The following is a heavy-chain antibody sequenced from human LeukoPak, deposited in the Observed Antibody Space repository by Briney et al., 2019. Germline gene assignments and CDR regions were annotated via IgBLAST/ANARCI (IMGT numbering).Heavy chain of an antibody. CDR2: ITESGGTE. CDR3: ARPPEGYSYGFYFGH. D-gene: IGHD5-18*01. V-gene: IGHV3-11*01. CDR1: AFTFSEYS. Sequence: PGGSLRLSCVGSAFTFSEYSMSWIRQAPGRELEWISSITESGGTEYYADSVKGRFSISRGNAKSALYLQMNSLRAEDTAVYYCARPPEGYSYGFYFGHWGQGAPVIVSS. J-gene: IGHJ4*02.